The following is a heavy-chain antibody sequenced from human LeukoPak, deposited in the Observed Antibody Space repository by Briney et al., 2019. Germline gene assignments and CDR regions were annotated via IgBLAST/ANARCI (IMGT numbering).Heavy chain of an antibody. V-gene: IGHV3-30-3*01. CDR1: GFTFSSYA. J-gene: IGHJ6*02. CDR3: ARDTSNDSSGYYYQDPYYYYGMDV. D-gene: IGHD3-22*01. Sequence: GGSLRLSCAASGFTFSSYAMHWVRQAPGKGLEWVAVISYDGSNKYYADSVKGRFTISRGISKNTLYLQMNSLRAEDTAVYYCARDTSNDSSGYYYQDPYYYYGMDVWGQGTTVTVSS. CDR2: ISYDGSNK.